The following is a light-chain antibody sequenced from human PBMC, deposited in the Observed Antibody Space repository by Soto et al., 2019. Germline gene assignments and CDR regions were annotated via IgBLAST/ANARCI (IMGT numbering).Light chain of an antibody. J-gene: IGLJ2*01. CDR2: GNS. Sequence: QSVLTQPPSVCGASGQRVTISCTGSSSNIGAGYDVHWYQQLPGTAPKLLIYGNSNRPSGVPDRFSGSKSGTSASLAITGLQAEDEADYYCQSYDSSLSGSNVVFGGGTKLTVL. CDR3: QSYDSSLSGSNVV. CDR1: SSNIGAGYD. V-gene: IGLV1-40*01.